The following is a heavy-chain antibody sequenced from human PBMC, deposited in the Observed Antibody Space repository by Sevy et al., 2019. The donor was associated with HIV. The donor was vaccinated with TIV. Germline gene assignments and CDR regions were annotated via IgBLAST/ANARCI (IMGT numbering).Heavy chain of an antibody. J-gene: IGHJ6*02. D-gene: IGHD2-2*02. CDR1: GGSISSYY. CDR3: ARDSVVVPAAIRVIDHYYGMDV. CDR2: IYYSGST. Sequence: SETLSLTCTVSGGSISSYYWSWIRQPPGKGLEWIGYIYYSGSTNYNPSLKSRVTISVDTSKNQFSLKLSSVTAADTAVYYCARDSVVVPAAIRVIDHYYGMDVWGQGTTVTVSS. V-gene: IGHV4-59*01.